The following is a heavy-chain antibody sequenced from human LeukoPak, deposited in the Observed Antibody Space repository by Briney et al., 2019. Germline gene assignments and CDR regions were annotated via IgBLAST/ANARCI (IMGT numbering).Heavy chain of an antibody. CDR1: GFTFSSCW. Sequence: AGGSLRLSCAASGFTFSSCWMSWVRQAAGRGLEWVSAISGSGGSTYYADSGKGRFTISTHNSKNTLCLHMNSLRAEDTPVSHRAKALRYHDISCSGGSCYGTTWGQGTLVTVSS. J-gene: IGHJ4*02. CDR2: ISGSGGST. CDR3: AKALRYHDISCSGGSCYGTT. D-gene: IGHD2-15*01. V-gene: IGHV3-23*01.